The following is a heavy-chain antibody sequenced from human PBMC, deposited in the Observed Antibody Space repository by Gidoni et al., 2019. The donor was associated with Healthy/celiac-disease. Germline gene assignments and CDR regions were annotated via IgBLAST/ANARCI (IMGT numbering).Heavy chain of an antibody. CDR1: RFIVSSNY. CDR2: IYSGGST. V-gene: IGHV3-53*01. J-gene: IGHJ4*02. D-gene: IGHD5-18*01. Sequence: EVQLVESGGGLIQPGVSLRLSCAVSRFIVSSNYMSWVRQAPGRGLEWVSVIYSGGSTSYADSVKGRFTISRDNSKNTVYLQMNSLRAEDTAVYYCARDFGSSYGSDYWGQGTLVTVSS. CDR3: ARDFGSSYGSDY.